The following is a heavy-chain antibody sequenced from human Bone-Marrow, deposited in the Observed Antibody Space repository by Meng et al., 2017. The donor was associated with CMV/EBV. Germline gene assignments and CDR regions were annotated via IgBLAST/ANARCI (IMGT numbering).Heavy chain of an antibody. CDR1: GFTFSSYW. J-gene: IGHJ4*02. D-gene: IGHD3-10*01. Sequence: GESLKISCAASGFTFSSYWMSWVRQAPGKGLEWVANIKQDGSEKYYVDSVKGRFTISRDTAKNSLYLQMNSLRAEDTAVYYCARKLWFGELLPYFDYWGQGTLVTVSS. CDR3: ARKLWFGELLPYFDY. CDR2: IKQDGSEK. V-gene: IGHV3-7*01.